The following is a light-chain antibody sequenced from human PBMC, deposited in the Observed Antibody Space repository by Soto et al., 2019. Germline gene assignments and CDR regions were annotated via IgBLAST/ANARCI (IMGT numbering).Light chain of an antibody. CDR2: DAT. J-gene: IGKJ1*01. Sequence: DIQMTQSPSTLSASVGDRVTITCRASQSISRWLAWYQQKPGKAPKVLIWDATSLQRGVPSRFSGSGSGTEFTLTISSLQPDDFATYYCQQYNGYSMWTFGQGTKVEIK. CDR3: QQYNGYSMWT. V-gene: IGKV1-5*01. CDR1: QSISRW.